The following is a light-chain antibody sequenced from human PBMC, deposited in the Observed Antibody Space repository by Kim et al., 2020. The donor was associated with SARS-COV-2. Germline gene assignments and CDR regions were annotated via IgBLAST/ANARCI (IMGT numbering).Light chain of an antibody. CDR1: QVISSY. CDR3: QQLNSPIT. CDR2: AAS. V-gene: IGKV1-9*01. J-gene: IGKJ5*01. Sequence: SGSRGASDTITCRANQVISSYLAWYQQKPGKAPKLLIYAASTLQSGVPSRFSGSGSGTDFTLTISSLQPEDFATYYCQQLNSPITFGQGTRLEIK.